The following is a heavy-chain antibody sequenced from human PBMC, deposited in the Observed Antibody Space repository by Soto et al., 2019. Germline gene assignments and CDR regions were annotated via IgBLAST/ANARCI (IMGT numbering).Heavy chain of an antibody. V-gene: IGHV4-59*01. CDR2: IYYSGST. CDR1: GGSISSYY. J-gene: IGHJ5*02. D-gene: IGHD3-22*01. Sequence: QVQLQESGPGLVKPSETLSLTCTVSGGSISSYYWSWIRQPPGKGLEWIGYIYYSGSTNYNPSLKSCVTISVDTSKNQFSLKLSSVTAADTAVYFCASDGYYYESSGEYPAWCQGTLVTVSS. CDR3: ASDGYYYESSGEYPA.